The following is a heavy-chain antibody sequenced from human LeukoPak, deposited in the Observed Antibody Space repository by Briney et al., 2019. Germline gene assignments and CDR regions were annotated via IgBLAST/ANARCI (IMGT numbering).Heavy chain of an antibody. CDR2: ISGSGGST. D-gene: IGHD1-26*01. V-gene: IGHV3-23*01. CDR1: GFTFSSYA. Sequence: GGPLRLSCAASGFTFSSYAMSWVRQAPGKGLEWVSAISGSGGSTYYADSVKGRFTISRDNSKNTLYLQMNSLRAEDTAVYYCAKFLRGSLSNDYWGQGTLVTVSS. CDR3: AKFLRGSLSNDY. J-gene: IGHJ4*02.